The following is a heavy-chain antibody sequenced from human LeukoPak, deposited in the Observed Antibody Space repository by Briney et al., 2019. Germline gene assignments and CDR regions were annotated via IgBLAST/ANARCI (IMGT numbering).Heavy chain of an antibody. CDR2: ISGSGGST. D-gene: IGHD5-18*01. CDR1: GFTFSSYA. CDR3: AKDRGYSYVQCGDY. V-gene: IGHV3-23*01. Sequence: GGSLRLSCGASGFTFSSYAMSWVRQAPGKGLEWISAISGSGGSTYYADSVKGRFTISRDNSKNTLYLQMNSLRAEDTAVYYCAKDRGYSYVQCGDYWGQGTLVTVSS. J-gene: IGHJ4*02.